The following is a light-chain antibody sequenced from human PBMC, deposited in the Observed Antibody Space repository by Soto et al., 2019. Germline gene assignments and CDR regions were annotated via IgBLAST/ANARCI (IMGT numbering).Light chain of an antibody. CDR2: GAS. CDR3: QQYGSSPLIT. CDR1: QSVSSSY. V-gene: IGKV3-20*01. Sequence: EIVLTQFPGTLSLSPGDRATLSCRASQSVSSSYLAWYQQKPGQAPRLLIYGASSRATGIPDRFSGSGSGTDFTLTISRLEPEDFAVYYCQQYGSSPLITFGQGTRLEIK. J-gene: IGKJ5*01.